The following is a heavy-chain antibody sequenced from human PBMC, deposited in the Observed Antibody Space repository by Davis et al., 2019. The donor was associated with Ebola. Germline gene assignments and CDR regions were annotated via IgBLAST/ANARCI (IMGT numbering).Heavy chain of an antibody. D-gene: IGHD6-25*01. CDR1: GFTINNNY. J-gene: IGHJ4*02. Sequence: GESLKISCAASGFTINNNYMSWVRQAPGKGLEWVSIIHSGGSTHYADSVKGRFTVPRDDSKNTLYLQMNSLRAEDTAVYYCARGGSALSHDYWGQGSLVTVSS. CDR3: ARGGSALSHDY. V-gene: IGHV3-53*01. CDR2: IHSGGST.